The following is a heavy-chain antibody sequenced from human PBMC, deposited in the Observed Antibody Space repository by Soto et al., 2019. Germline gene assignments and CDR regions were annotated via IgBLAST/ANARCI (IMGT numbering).Heavy chain of an antibody. J-gene: IGHJ4*02. CDR2: FSGSGGDT. V-gene: IGHV3-23*01. CDR1: GFTFSSYA. D-gene: IGHD3-9*01. Sequence: PGGSLRLSCAASGFTFSSYAMSWVRQTPGKGLEWVSLFSGSGGDTYYADSVKGRLTISRDNSKNTLYLQMNSLGAEDTAVYYCAAATNRDWYTYWGQGTLVTVSS. CDR3: AAATNRDWYTY.